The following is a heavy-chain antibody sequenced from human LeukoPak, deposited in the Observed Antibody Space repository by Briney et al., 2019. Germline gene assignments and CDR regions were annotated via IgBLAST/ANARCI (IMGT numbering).Heavy chain of an antibody. CDR2: IYYSGCT. CDR1: GGSISSGDYY. V-gene: IGHV4-30-4*08. D-gene: IGHD6-19*01. CDR3: ARARWQWLAHAFDI. Sequence: SETLSLTCTVSGGSISSGDYYWSWIRQPPGKGLEWIGYIYYSGCTYYNPSLKSRVTISVDTSKNQFSLKLSSVTAADTAVYYCARARWQWLAHAFDIWGQGTMVTVSS. J-gene: IGHJ3*02.